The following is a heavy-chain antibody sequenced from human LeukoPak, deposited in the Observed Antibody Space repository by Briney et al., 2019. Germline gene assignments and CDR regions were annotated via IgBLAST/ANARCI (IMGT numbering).Heavy chain of an antibody. CDR2: ISGSGGST. CDR1: GFTFSSYA. D-gene: IGHD2-2*01. J-gene: IGHJ6*02. V-gene: IGHV3-23*01. Sequence: GGSLRLSCAASGFTFSSYAMSWVRQAPGKGLEWVSAISGSGGSTYYADSVKGRFTISRDNSKNTLCLQMNSLRAEDTAVYYCAKRDIVVVPAAIDYYYYGMDVWGQGTTVTVSS. CDR3: AKRDIVVVPAAIDYYYYGMDV.